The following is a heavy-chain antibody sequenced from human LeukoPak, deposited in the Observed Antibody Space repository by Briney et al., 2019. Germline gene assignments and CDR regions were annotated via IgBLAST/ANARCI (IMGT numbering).Heavy chain of an antibody. CDR1: GFTFISYG. Sequence: GGSLRLSCAASGFTFISYGMHWVRQVPGKGLEWVAVISYDGSKKYYADSVKGRFTISRDNARNSLYLQMNTLRAEDTAVYSCARGADGVSSNSRGWFDPWGQGTLVTVSS. V-gene: IGHV3-30*03. CDR2: ISYDGSKK. CDR3: ARGADGVSSNSRGWFDP. J-gene: IGHJ5*02. D-gene: IGHD2-15*01.